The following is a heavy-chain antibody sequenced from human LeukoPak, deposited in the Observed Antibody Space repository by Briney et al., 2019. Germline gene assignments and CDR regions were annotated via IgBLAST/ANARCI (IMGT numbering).Heavy chain of an antibody. V-gene: IGHV3-53*01. CDR1: GFTVSSNY. D-gene: IGHD2-15*01. Sequence: PGGSLRLSCAVSGFTVSSNYMSWVRQAPGKGLEWVSLIHSGGTTDYADSVKDRFTISRDYSKNTVNLQINSLRAEDTAVYYCARERRYCSGDNCYSGLDYWGQGTLVTVSP. CDR2: IHSGGTT. CDR3: ARERRYCSGDNCYSGLDY. J-gene: IGHJ4*02.